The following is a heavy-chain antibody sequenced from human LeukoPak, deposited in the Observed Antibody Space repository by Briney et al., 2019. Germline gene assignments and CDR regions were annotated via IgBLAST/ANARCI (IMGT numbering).Heavy chain of an antibody. D-gene: IGHD5-18*01. V-gene: IGHV3-7*03. CDR2: INQDGSGE. CDR3: ARATTAMVLGY. CDR1: GFTFSGSW. Sequence: GGSLRLSCAGSGFTFSGSWMSWVRQAPGKGLEWVANINQDGSGEYFVDSVKGRFTISRDNSKNTLYLQMNSLRAEDTAVYYCARATTAMVLGYWGQGTLVTVSS. J-gene: IGHJ4*02.